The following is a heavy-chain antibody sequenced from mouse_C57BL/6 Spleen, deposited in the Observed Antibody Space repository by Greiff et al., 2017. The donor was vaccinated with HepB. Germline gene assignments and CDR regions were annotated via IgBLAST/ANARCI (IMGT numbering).Heavy chain of an antibody. CDR2: INPYNGDT. CDR1: GYSFTGYF. V-gene: IGHV1-20*01. Sequence: EVQLQQSGPELVKPGDSVKISCKASGYSFTGYFMNWVMQSHGKSLEWIGRINPYNGDTFYNQKFKGKATLTVDKSSSPAHMELRSLTSEDSAVYYCAKGRLWRSELDYWGQGTTLTVSS. D-gene: IGHD1-1*02. CDR3: AKGRLWRSELDY. J-gene: IGHJ2*01.